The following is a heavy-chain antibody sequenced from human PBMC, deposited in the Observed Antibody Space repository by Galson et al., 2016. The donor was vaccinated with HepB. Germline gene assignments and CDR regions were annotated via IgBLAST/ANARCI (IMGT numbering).Heavy chain of an antibody. CDR3: AREVQGSGSYGWFDP. J-gene: IGHJ5*02. D-gene: IGHD1-26*01. V-gene: IGHV1-18*01. CDR2: ISAYNDNT. Sequence: SVKVSCKASGYTFTSYGISWVRQAPGQGLEWMGWISAYNDNTNYAQKVQGRVTMTTDTSTSTAYMELRSLRSDDTAVYYCAREVQGSGSYGWFDPWGQGTLVTVSS. CDR1: GYTFTSYG.